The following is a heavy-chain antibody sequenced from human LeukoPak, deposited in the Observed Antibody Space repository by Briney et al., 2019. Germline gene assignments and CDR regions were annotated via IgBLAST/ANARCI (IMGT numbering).Heavy chain of an antibody. V-gene: IGHV4-34*01. J-gene: IGHJ4*02. CDR3: ARGRYYYGSGSCFDY. CDR1: GGSFSGYY. D-gene: IGHD3-10*01. Sequence: PSETLSLTCAVYGGSFSGYYWSWIRQPPGKGLEWIGEINHSGSTNYNPSLKSRVTISVDTSKNQFSLKLSSVTAADTAVYYCARGRYYYGSGSCFDYWGQGTLVTVSS. CDR2: INHSGST.